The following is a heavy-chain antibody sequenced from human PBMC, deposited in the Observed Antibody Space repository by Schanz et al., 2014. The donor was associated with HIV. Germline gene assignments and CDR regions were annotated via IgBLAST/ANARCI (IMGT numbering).Heavy chain of an antibody. J-gene: IGHJ4*02. CDR2: INHSGNT. D-gene: IGHD3-22*01. Sequence: QVQLQQWGAGLLKPSETLSLTCVVYGGSFSAYYWSWIRQPPGKGLEWIGKINHSGNTNYNPSLKNRFTISVDPFKNQFSLKMSPVTAADTAVYYCARSYYYDGSPLPLDSWGQGTLVTVSS. CDR3: ARSYYYDGSPLPLDS. CDR1: GGSFSAYY. V-gene: IGHV4-34*02.